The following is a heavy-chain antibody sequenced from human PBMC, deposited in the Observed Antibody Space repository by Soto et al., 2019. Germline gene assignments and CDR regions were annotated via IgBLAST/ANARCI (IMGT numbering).Heavy chain of an antibody. Sequence: PSETLSVTCTFSGGSISISSYDWGWIRQPPGKGLEWIGSIYYSGSTYYNPSLKSRVTISVDTSKNQFSLKLSSVTAADTAVYYCARNRHSSSSVYYYGMDVWGQGTPVTVSS. D-gene: IGHD6-6*01. CDR1: GGSISISSYD. V-gene: IGHV4-39*01. CDR3: ARNRHSSSSVYYYGMDV. J-gene: IGHJ6*02. CDR2: IYYSGST.